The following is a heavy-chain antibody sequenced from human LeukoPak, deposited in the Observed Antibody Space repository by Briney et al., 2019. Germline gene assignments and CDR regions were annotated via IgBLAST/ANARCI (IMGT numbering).Heavy chain of an antibody. CDR3: AKVGSNNWFDP. D-gene: IGHD5-12*01. J-gene: IGHJ5*02. Sequence: GGSLRLSCAASGFTFSYYSMTWVRQAPGKGLEWVSYIDSSSATTYYADSVKGRFIISRDNAKNSLFLQINSLRAEDTAVYYCAKVGSNNWFDPWGQGTLVTVSS. CDR2: IDSSSATT. CDR1: GFTFSYYS. V-gene: IGHV3-48*01.